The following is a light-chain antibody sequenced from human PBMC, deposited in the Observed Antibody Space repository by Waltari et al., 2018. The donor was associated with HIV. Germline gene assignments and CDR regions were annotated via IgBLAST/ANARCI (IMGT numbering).Light chain of an antibody. V-gene: IGKV3-15*01. CDR2: ATS. Sequence: EIVMPQSPATLSVSPGERVTLSCRASQSVITNLAWYQQKFGQPPRLLIYATSIRAPNIPARFSGGGSGTEFTLTISSLQSEDFAIYYCQQYNTWPRTFGQGTKVEV. CDR3: QQYNTWPRT. CDR1: QSVITN. J-gene: IGKJ1*01.